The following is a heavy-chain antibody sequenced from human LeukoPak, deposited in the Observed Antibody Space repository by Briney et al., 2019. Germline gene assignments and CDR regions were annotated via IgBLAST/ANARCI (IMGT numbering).Heavy chain of an antibody. V-gene: IGHV3-53*01. CDR2: IYSGGST. D-gene: IGHD2-2*03. CDR3: SRAAAHTWIVYYYYGMDV. CDR1: GLTVSSNY. J-gene: IGHJ6*02. Sequence: PGGSLRLSCALSGLTVSSNYMSWVRQAPGQGLEWVSVIYSGGSTYYAASVKGRFTISRDNSKNTLYLQMNRLRAEDTAVYYCSRAAAHTWIVYYYYGMDVGGQGTTVTVSS.